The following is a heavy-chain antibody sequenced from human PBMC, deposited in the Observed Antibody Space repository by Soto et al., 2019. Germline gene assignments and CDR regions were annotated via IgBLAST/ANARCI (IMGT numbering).Heavy chain of an antibody. CDR1: GFTFKESA. CDR2: ISDTGAST. CDR3: AKDGDYEYFDY. V-gene: IGHV3-23*01. Sequence: GGSLRLSCEASGFTFKESAMNWVRQAPGKGLEWVASISDTGASTWYAESVRGRLSISRDNSKNTLYLQMNSLRGEDTAVYFCAKDGDYEYFDYWGQGTQVTVSS. D-gene: IGHD3-22*01. J-gene: IGHJ4*02.